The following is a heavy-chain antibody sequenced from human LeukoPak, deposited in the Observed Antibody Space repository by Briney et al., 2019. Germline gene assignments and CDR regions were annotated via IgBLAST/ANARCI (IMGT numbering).Heavy chain of an antibody. V-gene: IGHV4-59*01. CDR2: IYYSGST. Sequence: PSETLSLTCTVSGGSISSYYWSWIRQPPGKGLEWIGYIYYSGSTNYNPSLKSRVTISVDTSKNQFSLELSSVTAADTAVYYCARDLHYYGSGIDPWGQGTLVTVSS. CDR1: GGSISSYY. J-gene: IGHJ5*02. CDR3: ARDLHYYGSGIDP. D-gene: IGHD3-10*01.